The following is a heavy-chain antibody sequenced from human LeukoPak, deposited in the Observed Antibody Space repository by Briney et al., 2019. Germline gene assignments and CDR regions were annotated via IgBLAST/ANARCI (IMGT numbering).Heavy chain of an antibody. V-gene: IGHV4-39*01. CDR3: AVAALNYFDY. CDR2: IYYSGST. D-gene: IGHD6-13*01. CDR1: GGSISDYY. J-gene: IGHJ4*02. Sequence: PSETLSLTCTVSGGSISDYYWGWIRQPPGKGLEWIGSIYYSGSTYYNPSPKSRVTISVDTSKNQFSLKLSSVTAADTAVYYCAVAALNYFDYWGQGTLVTVSS.